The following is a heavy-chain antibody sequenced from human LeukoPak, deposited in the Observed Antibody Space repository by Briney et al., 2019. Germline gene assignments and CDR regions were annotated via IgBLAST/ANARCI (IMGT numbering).Heavy chain of an antibody. CDR1: GGSISSGRYY. J-gene: IGHJ3*02. CDR3: ASSGAWDDRDAFDI. CDR2: IYTSGST. V-gene: IGHV4-61*02. Sequence: PSETLSLTCTVSGGSISSGRYYWSWLRPPAGKGLEWIGRIYTSGSTNYNPSIKSRVTITVDTSKNQFSLKLSSVTAADTVDYYGASSGAWDDRDAFDIWGQGTMVTVSS. D-gene: IGHD3-10*01.